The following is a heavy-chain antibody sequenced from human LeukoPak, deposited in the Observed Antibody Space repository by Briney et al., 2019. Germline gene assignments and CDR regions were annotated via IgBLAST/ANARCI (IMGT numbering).Heavy chain of an antibody. V-gene: IGHV3-23*01. J-gene: IGHJ3*02. CDR3: AKGDGDYKWLDAFDI. Sequence: GGSLRLSCAASGFTFSSYAMSWVRQAPGKGLEWVSAISGSGGSTYYADSVKGRFTISRANSKNTLYLQMNSLRAADTAVYYCAKGDGDYKWLDAFDIWGQGTMVTVSS. CDR1: GFTFSSYA. CDR2: ISGSGGST. D-gene: IGHD4-17*01.